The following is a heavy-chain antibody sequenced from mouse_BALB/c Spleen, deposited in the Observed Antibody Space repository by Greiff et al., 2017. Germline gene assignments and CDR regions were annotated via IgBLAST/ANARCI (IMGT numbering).Heavy chain of an antibody. V-gene: IGHV1-52*01. D-gene: IGHD2-4*01. CDR3: ARREGSDYDGSAMDD. CDR2: IDPYDSET. J-gene: IGHJ4*01. CDR1: GYTFTSYW. Sequence: VQLQQPGAELVRPGASVKLSCKASGYTFTSYWMNWVKQRPAQGLEWIGRIDPYDSETHYNQKFKDKARLTIDKSSSTAYMQLSSLTSEDSAVSYCARREGSDYDGSAMDDWGQGTAVTVSS.